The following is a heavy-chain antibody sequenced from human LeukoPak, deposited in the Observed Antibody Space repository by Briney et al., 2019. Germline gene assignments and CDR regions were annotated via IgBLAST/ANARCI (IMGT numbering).Heavy chain of an antibody. CDR3: ARLESRLVGATPGY. CDR1: GGTFSSYT. Sequence: SVKVSCKASGGTFSSYTISWVRQAPGQGLEWMGRIIPILGIANYAQEFQGRVTITADKSTSTAYMELSSLRSEDTAVYYCARLESRLVGATPGYWGQGTLVTVSS. J-gene: IGHJ4*02. CDR2: IIPILGIA. V-gene: IGHV1-69*02. D-gene: IGHD1-26*01.